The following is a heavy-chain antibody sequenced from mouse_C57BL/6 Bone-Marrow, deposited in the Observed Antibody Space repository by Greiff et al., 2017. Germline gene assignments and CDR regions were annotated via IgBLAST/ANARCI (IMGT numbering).Heavy chain of an antibody. V-gene: IGHV1-39*01. CDR1: GYSFTDYN. J-gene: IGHJ2*01. CDR3: ARWGHYGSSYKNFDY. Sequence: VQLKESGPELVKPGASVKISCKASGYSFTDYNMNWVKQSNGKSLEWIGVINPNYGTTSYNQKFKGKATFTVDQSSSTAYMQLNSLTSEDSAVYYCARWGHYGSSYKNFDYWGQGTTLTVSS. CDR2: INPNYGTT. D-gene: IGHD1-1*01.